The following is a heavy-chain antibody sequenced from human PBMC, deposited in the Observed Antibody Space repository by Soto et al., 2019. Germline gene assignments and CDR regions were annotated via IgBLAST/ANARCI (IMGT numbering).Heavy chain of an antibody. V-gene: IGHV4-34*01. CDR2: INHSGST. D-gene: IGHD4-17*01. CDR1: GGSFSGYY. CDR3: AGPYGDYLPYPT. Sequence: PSETLSLTCAVYGGSFSGYYWSWIRQPPGKGLEWIGEINHSGSTNYNPSLKSRVTISVDTSKNHFSLKLSSVTAADTPVYYCAGPYGDYLPYPTWGRGTLVTVSS. J-gene: IGHJ2*01.